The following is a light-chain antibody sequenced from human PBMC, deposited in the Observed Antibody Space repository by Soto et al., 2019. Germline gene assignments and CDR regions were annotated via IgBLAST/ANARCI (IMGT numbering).Light chain of an antibody. V-gene: IGLV1-44*01. CDR3: AAWDDSLNAVV. CDR2: INN. J-gene: IGLJ2*01. Sequence: QSVLTQPPSASGAPGQRVSISCSGSTSNIGSNPVNWYQQLPGTAPKLLIYINNQRPSGVPDRFSGSKSGTSASLAISGLQSEAEADYYCAAWDDSLNAVVVGGRTKVTVL. CDR1: TSNIGSNP.